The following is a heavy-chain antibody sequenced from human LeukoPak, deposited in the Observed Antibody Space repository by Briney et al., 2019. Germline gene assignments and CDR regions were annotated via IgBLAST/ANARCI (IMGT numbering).Heavy chain of an antibody. J-gene: IGHJ4*02. CDR3: ARVGDIVATIPQGFDY. CDR1: GYTFTSYD. CDR2: MNPNSGNT. Sequence: GASVKVSCKASGYTFTSYDINWVRQATGQGLEWMGWMNPNSGNTGYAQKFQGRVTITRNTSISTAYMELSSLRSEDTAVYYCARVGDIVATIPQGFDYWGQGTLVTVSS. V-gene: IGHV1-8*01. D-gene: IGHD5-12*01.